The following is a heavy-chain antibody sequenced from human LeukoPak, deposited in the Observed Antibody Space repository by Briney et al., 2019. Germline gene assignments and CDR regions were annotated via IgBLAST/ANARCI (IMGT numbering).Heavy chain of an antibody. D-gene: IGHD2-2*01. CDR2: IYYSGST. CDR3: ARTVGRDCSSTSCPYYYYYYGMDV. J-gene: IGHJ6*02. V-gene: IGHV4-59*08. Sequence: SETLSLTCTVSGGSISSYYWSWIRQPPGKGLEWIGYIYYSGSTNYNPSLKSRVTISVDTSKNQFSLKLSSVTAADTAVYYCARTVGRDCSSTSCPYYYYYYGMDVWGQGTTVTVSS. CDR1: GGSISSYY.